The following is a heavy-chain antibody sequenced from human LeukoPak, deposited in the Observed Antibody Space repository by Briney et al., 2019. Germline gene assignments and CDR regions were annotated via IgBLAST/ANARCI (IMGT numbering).Heavy chain of an antibody. CDR1: GVSISSYY. D-gene: IGHD6-19*01. CDR2: IYTSGST. J-gene: IGHJ6*03. V-gene: IGHV4-4*07. Sequence: SETLSLTCTASGVSISSYYWSWVRQPAGKGLEWVGRIYTSGSTNYNPSLASRLTISIDTSKSQFSLKLSSVTAADTAVYYCARKSAVAGKGLSDYYYYYMDVWGKGTTVTVSS. CDR3: ARKSAVAGKGLSDYYYYYMDV.